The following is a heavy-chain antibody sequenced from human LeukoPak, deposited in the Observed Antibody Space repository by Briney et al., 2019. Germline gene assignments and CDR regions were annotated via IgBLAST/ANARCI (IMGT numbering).Heavy chain of an antibody. V-gene: IGHV1-8*01. CDR1: GYTFSTYD. CDR2: MNPKSGNT. CDR3: ARVGFGCSSTSCYAHNYYYYYMDV. Sequence: ASVKVSCKAAGYTFSTYDISWVRQATGQGLEWMGWMNPKSGNTLYAQKFQGRVTITADKSTSTAYMELSSLRSEDTAVYYCARVGFGCSSTSCYAHNYYYYYMDVWGKGTTVTVSS. J-gene: IGHJ6*03. D-gene: IGHD2-2*01.